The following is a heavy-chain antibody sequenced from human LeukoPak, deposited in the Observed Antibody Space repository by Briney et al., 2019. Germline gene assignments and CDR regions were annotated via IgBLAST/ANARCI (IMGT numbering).Heavy chain of an antibody. D-gene: IGHD6-13*01. CDR1: GGSISSSSYY. CDR3: AREDGQQLAIDY. Sequence: PSETLSLTCTVSGGSISSSSYYWGWIRQPPGKGLEWIGSIYYSGSTYYNPSLKSRVTISVDTSKNQFSLKLSSVTAADTAVYYCAREDGQQLAIDYWGQGTLVTVSS. CDR2: IYYSGST. J-gene: IGHJ4*02. V-gene: IGHV4-39*07.